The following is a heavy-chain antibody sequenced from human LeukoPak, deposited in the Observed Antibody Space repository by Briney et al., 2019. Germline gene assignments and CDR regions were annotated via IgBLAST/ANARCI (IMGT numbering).Heavy chain of an antibody. V-gene: IGHV4-4*07. J-gene: IGHJ4*02. CDR3: ARDARGWSGFDY. D-gene: IGHD3-3*01. CDR1: GGSISSYY. CDR2: IYTTGNT. Sequence: SETLSLTCSVSGGSISSYYWSWIRQPAGKGREWIGRIYTTGNTDYNPSLKSRATMSVDTSKNQFSLNLSSVTAADTAVYYCARDARGWSGFDYWGQGTLVTASS.